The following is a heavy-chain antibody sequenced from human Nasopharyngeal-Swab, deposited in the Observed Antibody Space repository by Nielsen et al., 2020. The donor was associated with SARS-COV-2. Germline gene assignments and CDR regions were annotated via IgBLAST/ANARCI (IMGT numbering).Heavy chain of an antibody. Sequence: GESLKISCAASVFTFSSYAMSWVRQAPGKGLEWVSAISGSGGSTYYADSVKGRFTISRDNSKNTLYLQMNSLRAEDMAVYYCAKELSATVTTVGAFDIWGQGTMVTVSS. CDR3: AKELSATVTTVGAFDI. D-gene: IGHD4-17*01. CDR2: ISGSGGST. CDR1: VFTFSSYA. V-gene: IGHV3-23*01. J-gene: IGHJ3*02.